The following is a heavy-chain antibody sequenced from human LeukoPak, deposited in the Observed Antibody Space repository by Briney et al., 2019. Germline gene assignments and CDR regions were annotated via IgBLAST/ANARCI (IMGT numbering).Heavy chain of an antibody. Sequence: KPSQNLSLTCTVSGGSISSGSYYWSWIRQPAGKGLEWIGRIYTSGSTNYNPSLKSRVTISVDTSKNQFSLKLSSVTAADTAVYYCARGYVTTDAFDIWGQGTMVTVSS. V-gene: IGHV4-61*02. CDR3: ARGYVTTDAFDI. D-gene: IGHD4-11*01. J-gene: IGHJ3*02. CDR1: GGSISSGSYY. CDR2: IYTSGST.